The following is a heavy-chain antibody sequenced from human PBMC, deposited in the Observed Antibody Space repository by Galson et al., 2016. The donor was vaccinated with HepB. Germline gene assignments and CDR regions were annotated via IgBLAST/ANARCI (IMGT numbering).Heavy chain of an antibody. Sequence: LSLTCTVSGGSISSHDYYWNWIRQHPGKGLEWIGYIYYSGSTYYNPSLGGRVTMSVDTSKNQFSLKLSSVTAADTAVYYCARDSGNCSSTSCFENWFDSWGQGTLVTVSS. D-gene: IGHD2-2*01. V-gene: IGHV4-31*03. CDR3: ARDSGNCSSTSCFENWFDS. J-gene: IGHJ5*01. CDR2: IYYSGST. CDR1: GGSISSHDYY.